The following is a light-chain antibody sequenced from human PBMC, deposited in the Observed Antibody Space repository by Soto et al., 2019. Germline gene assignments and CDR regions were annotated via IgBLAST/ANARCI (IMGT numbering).Light chain of an antibody. CDR1: SNDIGSYNY. J-gene: IGLJ3*02. Sequence: QSVLTQPASVSGSPGQSITLSCTGTSNDIGSYNYVSWFQQHPGKAPKLIIYEVTHRPSGISTRFSGSKSGNTASLTISGLQAEDEADYYCSSYKFSTTLRVFGGGTKLTVL. CDR3: SSYKFSTTLRV. V-gene: IGLV2-14*01. CDR2: EVT.